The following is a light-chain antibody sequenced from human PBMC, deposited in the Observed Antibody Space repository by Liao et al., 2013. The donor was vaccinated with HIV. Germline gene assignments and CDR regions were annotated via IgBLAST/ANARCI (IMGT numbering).Light chain of an antibody. CDR2: YDT. CDR1: NIGSKS. CDR3: QVWDSSSDHRV. J-gene: IGLJ3*02. V-gene: IGLV3-21*04. Sequence: SYELTQPPSVSVAPGKTASITCGGNNIGSKSVHWYQQKPGQAPVQVIYYDTDRPSGIPERFSGSNSGNTATLTISRVEAGDEADYYCQVWDSSSDHRVFGGGTKLTVL.